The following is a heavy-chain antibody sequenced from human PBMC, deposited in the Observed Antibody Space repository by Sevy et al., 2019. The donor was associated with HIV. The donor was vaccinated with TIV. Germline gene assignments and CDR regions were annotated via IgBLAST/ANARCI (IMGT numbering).Heavy chain of an antibody. J-gene: IGHJ5*02. CDR2: VNHSGST. D-gene: IGHD2-2*01. V-gene: IGHV4-34*01. CDR1: GGSFSGYY. Sequence: SETLSLTCAVHGGSFSGYYWNWIRQPPGKGLEWIGEVNHSGSTNYNPSLSSRVTISVDTSKNQFSLKLSSVTAADTGVYYCARSPPIVVVPGAPSWFDPWGQGTLVTVSS. CDR3: ARSPPIVVVPGAPSWFDP.